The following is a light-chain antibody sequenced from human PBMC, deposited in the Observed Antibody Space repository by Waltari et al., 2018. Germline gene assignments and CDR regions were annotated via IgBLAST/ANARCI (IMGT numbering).Light chain of an antibody. CDR3: NSRDSSGNHLGV. CDR1: SLRSYY. Sequence: SSELTQDPAVSVALGQTVRITCQGDSLRSYYASWYQQKPGQATVLVIYGKNNRPSGITDRFSGSSSVNTASLTITGAQAEDEADYYCNSRDSSGNHLGVFGGGTKLTVL. J-gene: IGLJ3*02. CDR2: GKN. V-gene: IGLV3-19*01.